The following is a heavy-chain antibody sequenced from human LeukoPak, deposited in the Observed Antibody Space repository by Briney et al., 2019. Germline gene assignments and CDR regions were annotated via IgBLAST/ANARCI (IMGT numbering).Heavy chain of an antibody. D-gene: IGHD3-22*01. CDR2: VNSDGSTT. CDR3: ASERHDSSGYNWFDP. J-gene: IGHJ5*02. Sequence: GGSLRLSCAASGFTFSAYWMHWVRQAPGKGLVWVSRVNSDGSTTSYADSVKGRFTISRDNAKNTLYLQMNSLRAEDTAVYYCASERHDSSGYNWFDPWGQGTLVTVSS. CDR1: GFTFSAYW. V-gene: IGHV3-74*01.